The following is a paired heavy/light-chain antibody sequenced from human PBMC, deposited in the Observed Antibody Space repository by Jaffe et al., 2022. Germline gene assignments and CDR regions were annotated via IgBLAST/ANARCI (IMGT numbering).Heavy chain of an antibody. CDR1: GFTFSSYA. V-gene: IGHV3-23*01. CDR3: AKDLGYCSSTSCFPYYYMDV. J-gene: IGHJ6*03. CDR2: ISGSGGST. D-gene: IGHD2-2*03. Sequence: EVQLLESGGGLVQPGGSLRLSCAASGFTFSSYAMSWVRQAPGKGLEWVSAISGSGGSTYYADSVKGRFTISRDNSKNTLYLQMNSLRAEDTAVYYCAKDLGYCSSTSCFPYYYMDVWGKGTTVTVSS.
Light chain of an antibody. Sequence: DIQLTQSPSFLSASVGDRVTITCRASQGISSYLAWYQQKPGKAPKLLIYAASTLQSGVPSRFSGSGSGTEFTLTISSLQPEDFATYYCQQLNSYPLIFTFGPGTKVDIK. CDR1: QGISSY. J-gene: IGKJ3*01. V-gene: IGKV1-9*01. CDR2: AAS. CDR3: QQLNSYPLIFT.